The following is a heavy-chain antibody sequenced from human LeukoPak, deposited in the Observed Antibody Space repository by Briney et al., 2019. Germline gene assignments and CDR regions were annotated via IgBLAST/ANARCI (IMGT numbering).Heavy chain of an antibody. J-gene: IGHJ4*02. CDR1: GFTLSDYG. D-gene: IGHD3-16*01. V-gene: IGHV3-30*02. Sequence: GGSLRLSCAASGFTLSDYGMHWVRQAPGKGLEWVAFIRYDGSDKYYEDSVTGRFTISRDNSKNTLHLQMNSLRAEDTAVYYCAKDLIMITFGGPDYWGQGTLVSVSS. CDR2: IRYDGSDK. CDR3: AKDLIMITFGGPDY.